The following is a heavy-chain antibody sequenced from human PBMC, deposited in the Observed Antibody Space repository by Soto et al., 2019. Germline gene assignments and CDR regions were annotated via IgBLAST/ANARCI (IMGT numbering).Heavy chain of an antibody. CDR1: GFTFSNYA. Sequence: GGSLRLSCAASGFTFSNYAMSWVRQAPGKGLEWVSGISATGGSTWYADSVKGRFTISRDNSKNTLYLQMNSLRAEDAAVYYCSKCYSSGWFFLGYWGLGTLVTVSS. D-gene: IGHD6-13*01. CDR2: ISATGGST. V-gene: IGHV3-23*01. J-gene: IGHJ4*02. CDR3: SKCYSSGWFFLGY.